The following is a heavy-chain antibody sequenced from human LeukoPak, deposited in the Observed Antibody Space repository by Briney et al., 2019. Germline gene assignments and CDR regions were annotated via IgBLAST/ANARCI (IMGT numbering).Heavy chain of an antibody. CDR1: GFTFSSYW. CDR3: ARWRSVTTGYYYGMDV. J-gene: IGHJ6*02. CDR2: INSDGSST. D-gene: IGHD4-17*01. V-gene: IGHV3-74*01. Sequence: PGGSLRLSCAASGFTFSSYWMHWVRQAPGKGLVWVSRINSDGSSTSYADSVKGRFTISRDSAKNTLYLQMNSLRAEDTAVYYCARWRSVTTGYYYGMDVWGQGTSVTVSS.